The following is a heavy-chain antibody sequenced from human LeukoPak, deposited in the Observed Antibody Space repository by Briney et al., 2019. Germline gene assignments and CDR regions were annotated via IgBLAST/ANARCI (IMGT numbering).Heavy chain of an antibody. CDR3: AKAWWSTSSGGDSFGI. D-gene: IGHD6-6*01. V-gene: IGHV3-15*01. J-gene: IGHJ3*02. CDR1: GFTFSNAW. CDR2: IKSKTDGGTT. Sequence: GGSLRLSCAASGFTFSNAWMSWVRQAPGKGLEWVGRIKSKTDGGTTDYAAPVKGRFTISRDTSKSTLYLQINSLRAEDTAVYYCAKAWWSTSSGGDSFGIWGQGTMVTVSS.